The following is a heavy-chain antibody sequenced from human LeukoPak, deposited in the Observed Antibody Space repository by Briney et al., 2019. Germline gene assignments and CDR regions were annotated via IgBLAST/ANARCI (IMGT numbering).Heavy chain of an antibody. CDR1: GFTFSGYA. CDR3: AKVGLRYIYYFDY. V-gene: IGHV3-23*01. Sequence: GGSLRLSCAASGFTFSGYAMSWVRQAPGKGLEWVSAISGSGGSTYYADSVKGRFTISRDNSKNTLYLQMNSLRAEDTAVYYCAKVGLRYIYYFDYWGQGTLVTVSS. CDR2: ISGSGGST. J-gene: IGHJ4*02. D-gene: IGHD3-9*01.